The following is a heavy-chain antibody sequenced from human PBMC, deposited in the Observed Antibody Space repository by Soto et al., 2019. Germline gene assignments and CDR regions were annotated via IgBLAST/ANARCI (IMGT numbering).Heavy chain of an antibody. CDR2: VYNNGQT. D-gene: IGHD2-2*01. CDR1: GGSMTRSGYY. Sequence: SETLSLTCTVAGGSMTRSGYYWGWIRQPPGNELQYIGSVYNNGQTYYNPSLTSPVTISIDTSKNQFSLSLRSVTAADTAVYYCGRQPGHCGSTTCFGYYSVDVWGQGTTVTVSS. V-gene: IGHV4-39*01. J-gene: IGHJ6*02. CDR3: GRQPGHCGSTTCFGYYSVDV.